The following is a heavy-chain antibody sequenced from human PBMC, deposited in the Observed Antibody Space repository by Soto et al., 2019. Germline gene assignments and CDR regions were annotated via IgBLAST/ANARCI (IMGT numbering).Heavy chain of an antibody. V-gene: IGHV1-3*01. CDR1: GYTFTSYG. CDR2: INAGNGNT. J-gene: IGHJ6*02. D-gene: IGHD2-2*02. Sequence: GSSVKVSCKASGYTFTSYGIHWVRQAPGQRLEWMGWINAGNGNTKYSQKFQGRVTITRDTSASTAYMELSSLRSEDTAVYYCASGGYCSSTSCYTSLYYYYGMDVWGQGTTVSVSS. CDR3: ASGGYCSSTSCYTSLYYYYGMDV.